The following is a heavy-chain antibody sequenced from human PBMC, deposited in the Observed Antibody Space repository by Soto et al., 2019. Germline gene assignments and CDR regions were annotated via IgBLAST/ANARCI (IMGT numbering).Heavy chain of an antibody. D-gene: IGHD3-3*01. CDR1: GFTFDDYA. CDR2: ISWNSGSI. Sequence: EVQLVESGGGLVQPGRSLRLSCAASGFTFDDYAMHWVRQAPGKGLEWVSGISWNSGSIGYADSVKGRFTISRDNAKNSLYLQMNSLSAEDTALYYCAKAGNGFWSGYYIDYWGQGTLVTVSS. CDR3: AKAGNGFWSGYYIDY. V-gene: IGHV3-9*01. J-gene: IGHJ4*02.